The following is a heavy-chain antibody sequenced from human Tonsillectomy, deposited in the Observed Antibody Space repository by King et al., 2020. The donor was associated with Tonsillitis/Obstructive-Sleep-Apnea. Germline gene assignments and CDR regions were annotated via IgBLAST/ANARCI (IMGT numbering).Heavy chain of an antibody. CDR3: ARGDEDPFDY. CDR2: INHSGST. Sequence: VQLQQWGAGLLKPSETLSLTCAVYGGSFSGYYWSWNRQPPGKGLEWIGEINHSGSTNYNPSLKSRVTISVDTSKNQFSLKLSSVTAADTAVYYCARGDEDPFDYWGQGTLVTVSS. V-gene: IGHV4-34*01. CDR1: GGSFSGYY. J-gene: IGHJ4*02.